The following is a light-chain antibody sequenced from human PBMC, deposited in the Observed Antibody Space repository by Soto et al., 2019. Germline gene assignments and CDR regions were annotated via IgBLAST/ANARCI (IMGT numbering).Light chain of an antibody. V-gene: IGKV1-5*01. J-gene: IGKJ1*01. CDR3: QQYNISFWT. CDR2: DAS. Sequence: DIQMTQSPSTLSGSVGDRVTITCRASQTISSWLAWYQQKPGKAPKLLVYDASSLESGVPSRFSGGGSGTEFTLTISSLQPDDFATYYCQQYNISFWTFGQGTKVDIK. CDR1: QTISSW.